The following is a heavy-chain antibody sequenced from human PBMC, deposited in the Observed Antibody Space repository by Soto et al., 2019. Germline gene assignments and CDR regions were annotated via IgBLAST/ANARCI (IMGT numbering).Heavy chain of an antibody. Sequence: QVQLVQSGAEVKRPGSSVKVSCKASGDTFSFYSINWVRQAPGLGLEWMGRVNPILSMSNYAQRFQGRVTMTAYKSTSTAYMELSGLRSEATAMYYCATSYGSGYRAFDYWGQGALVTVSS. CDR3: ATSYGSGYRAFDY. J-gene: IGHJ4*02. V-gene: IGHV1-69*04. CDR2: VNPILSMS. D-gene: IGHD3-10*01. CDR1: GDTFSFYS.